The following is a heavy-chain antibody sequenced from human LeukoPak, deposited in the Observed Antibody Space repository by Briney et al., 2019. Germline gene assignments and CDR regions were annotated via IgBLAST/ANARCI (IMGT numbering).Heavy chain of an antibody. CDR2: IIPIFGTA. V-gene: IGHV1-69*05. D-gene: IGHD6-6*01. CDR1: GYTFTSYA. Sequence: SVKVSCKASGYTFTSYAISWVRQAPGQGLEWMGGIIPIFGTANYAQKFQGRVTITTDESTSTAYMELSSLRSEDTAVYYCASHSSSSGYFDYWGQGTLVTVSS. J-gene: IGHJ4*02. CDR3: ASHSSSSGYFDY.